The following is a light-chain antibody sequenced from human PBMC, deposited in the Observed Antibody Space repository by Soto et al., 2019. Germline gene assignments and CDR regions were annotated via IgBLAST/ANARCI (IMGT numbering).Light chain of an antibody. V-gene: IGKV3-20*01. Sequence: IVLTQFPATLSVSPGERATLSCRASQSVSSYLAWYQQKPGQAPRLLIYDVSTRATGIPARFSGIGSGTDFTLTISRMEPEDFAVYYCQQYGSSGTFGQGTKVDIK. CDR2: DVS. CDR3: QQYGSSGT. CDR1: QSVSSY. J-gene: IGKJ1*01.